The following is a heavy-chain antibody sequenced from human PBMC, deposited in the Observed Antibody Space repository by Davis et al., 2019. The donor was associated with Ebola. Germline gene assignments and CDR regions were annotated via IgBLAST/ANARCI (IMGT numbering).Heavy chain of an antibody. J-gene: IGHJ3*02. V-gene: IGHV3-53*01. CDR2: IYSGGST. D-gene: IGHD3-16*01. CDR3: ARAVFGDDAAFDI. Sequence: PGGSLRLSCAASGFTFSSYSMNWVRQAPGKGLEWVSVIYSGGSTYYADSVKGRFTISRDNSKNTLYLQMNSLRAEDTAVYYCARAVFGDDAAFDIWGQGTMVTVSS. CDR1: GFTFSSYS.